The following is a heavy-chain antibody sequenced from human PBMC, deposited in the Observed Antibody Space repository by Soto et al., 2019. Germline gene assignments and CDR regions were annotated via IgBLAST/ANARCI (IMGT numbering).Heavy chain of an antibody. D-gene: IGHD3-22*01. CDR1: GFTFSSYS. CDR3: ARELGYYDSSGYVGLDY. Sequence: LRLSCAASGFTFSSYSMNWVRQAPGKGLEWVSSISSSSSYIYYADSVKGRFTISRDNAKNSLYLQMNSLRAEDTAVYYCARELGYYDSSGYVGLDYWGQGTLVTVS. CDR2: ISSSSSYI. J-gene: IGHJ4*02. V-gene: IGHV3-21*01.